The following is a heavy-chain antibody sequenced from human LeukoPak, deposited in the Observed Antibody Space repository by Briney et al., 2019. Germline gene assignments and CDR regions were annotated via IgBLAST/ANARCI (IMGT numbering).Heavy chain of an antibody. CDR3: ARDSTGWQANAYDV. CDR2: IHQDGVDK. CDR1: EFRFGSYA. J-gene: IGHJ3*01. D-gene: IGHD2-8*02. V-gene: IGHV3-7*01. Sequence: GGSLRLSCAASEFRFGSYAMSWVRQAPRKGPEWVANIHQDGVDKDYVDSVAGRFTISRDNAKNSVYLEMNSLRVADTAVYYCARDSTGWQANAYDVWGQGTMVTVSS.